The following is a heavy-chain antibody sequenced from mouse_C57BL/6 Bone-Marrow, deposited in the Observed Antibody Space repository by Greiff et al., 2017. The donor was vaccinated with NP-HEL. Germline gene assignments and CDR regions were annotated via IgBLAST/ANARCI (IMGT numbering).Heavy chain of an antibody. D-gene: IGHD2-2*01. J-gene: IGHJ2*01. CDR3: ARIYYGYDYFDY. Sequence: VKLQESGPGLVQPSQSLSITCTVSGFSLTSYGVHWVRQSPGKGLEWLGVIWSGGSTDYNAAFISRLSISKDNSKSQVFFKMNSLQADDTAIYYCARIYYGYDYFDYWGQGTTLTVSS. CDR2: IWSGGST. V-gene: IGHV2-2*01. CDR1: GFSLTSYG.